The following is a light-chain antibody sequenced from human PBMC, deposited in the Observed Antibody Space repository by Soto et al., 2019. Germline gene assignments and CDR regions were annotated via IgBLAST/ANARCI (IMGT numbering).Light chain of an antibody. J-gene: IGLJ1*01. CDR2: DDT. V-gene: IGLV3-21*02. CDR1: KVGSKS. Sequence: SYELTQPPPVSVSPGQTARISCGGNKVGSKSVHWYQQKPGQAPVLVVHDDTDRPSGIPERFSGSKSVNTATLIISRVEVGDEADYYCQVWESSSNQYVFGTGTKVTVL. CDR3: QVWESSSNQYV.